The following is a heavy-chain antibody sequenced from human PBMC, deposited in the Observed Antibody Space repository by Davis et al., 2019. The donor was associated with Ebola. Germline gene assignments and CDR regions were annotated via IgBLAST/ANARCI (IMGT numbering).Heavy chain of an antibody. CDR1: GFTFSSYS. CDR2: ISSSSSTI. D-gene: IGHD3-9*01. CDR3: ARVNAVTGYSRFDP. Sequence: PGGSLRPSCAAPGFTFSSYSMNWVRQAPGKGLEWVSYISSSSSTIYYADSVKGRFTISRDNAKNSLYLRLNSLRAEDTALYHCARVNAVTGYSRFDPWGQGTLVTVSS. V-gene: IGHV3-48*04. J-gene: IGHJ5*02.